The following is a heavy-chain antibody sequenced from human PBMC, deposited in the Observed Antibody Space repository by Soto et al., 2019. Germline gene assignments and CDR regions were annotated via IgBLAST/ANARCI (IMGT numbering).Heavy chain of an antibody. CDR2: INHSGST. CDR1: GGSFSGYY. D-gene: IGHD6-6*01. J-gene: IGHJ6*03. CDR3: ARKVGWSKAASRLTFYYYMDV. V-gene: IGHV4-34*01. Sequence: PSETLSLTCAVYGGSFSGYYWSWIRQPPGKGLEWIGEINHSGSTNYNPSLKSRVTISVDTSKNQFSLKLSSVTAADTAVYYCARKVGWSKAASRLTFYYYMDVWGKGTTVTVSS.